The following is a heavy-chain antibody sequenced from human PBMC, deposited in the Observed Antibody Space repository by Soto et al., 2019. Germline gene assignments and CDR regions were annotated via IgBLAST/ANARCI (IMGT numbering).Heavy chain of an antibody. CDR2: IYYSGST. Sequence: QVQLQESGPGLVKPSQTLSLTCTVSGGSISSGGYYWSWLRQHPGKGLEWIGYIYYSGSTYYNPSLKSRVTISVDTSKNQFSLKLSSVTAADTAVYYCARRGFGEWGAFDIWGQGTMVTVSS. CDR3: ARRGFGEWGAFDI. V-gene: IGHV4-31*03. D-gene: IGHD3-10*01. CDR1: GGSISSGGYY. J-gene: IGHJ3*02.